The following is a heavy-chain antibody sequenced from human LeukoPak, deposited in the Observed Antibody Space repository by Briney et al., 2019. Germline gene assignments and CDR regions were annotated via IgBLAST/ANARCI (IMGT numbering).Heavy chain of an antibody. J-gene: IGHJ5*02. Sequence: GGSLRLSCAASGFIISDYYMSWIRQALGKGLEWLSYSSTSGSTIYYADSVKGRVTISRDNAKNSLYLQINSLRAEDTAVYYCARESYYYGSGAYDPWGEGTLVTVSS. CDR1: GFIISDYY. D-gene: IGHD3-10*01. CDR2: SSTSGSTI. V-gene: IGHV3-11*01. CDR3: ARESYYYGSGAYDP.